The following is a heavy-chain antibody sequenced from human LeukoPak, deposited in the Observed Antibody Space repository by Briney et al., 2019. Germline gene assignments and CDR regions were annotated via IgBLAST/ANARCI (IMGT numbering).Heavy chain of an antibody. CDR2: IWDDGNNK. CDR1: GFSFSNHG. Sequence: GGSLRLSCAASGFSFSNHGMHWVRQAPGERLEWVAVIWDDGNNKRYASSVNGRFTISRDNSENTLYLQMNGLTAEDTAMYYCARDSYQDYYGRFDPWGQGTLVIVSS. J-gene: IGHJ5*02. D-gene: IGHD3-10*01. V-gene: IGHV3-33*01. CDR3: ARDSYQDYYGRFDP.